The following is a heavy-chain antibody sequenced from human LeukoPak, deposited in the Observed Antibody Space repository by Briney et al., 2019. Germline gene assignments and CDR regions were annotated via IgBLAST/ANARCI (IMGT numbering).Heavy chain of an antibody. J-gene: IGHJ4*02. CDR2: IYHSGST. V-gene: IGHV4-38-2*02. D-gene: IGHD6-13*01. CDR3: ARYDSSWSAIDY. CDR1: GYSISSGYY. Sequence: SETLSLTCTVSGYSISSGYYWGWIRQPPGKGLEWTGSIYHSGSTYYNPSLKSRVTISVDTSKNQFSLKLSSVTAADTAVYYCARYDSSWSAIDYWGQGTLVTVSS.